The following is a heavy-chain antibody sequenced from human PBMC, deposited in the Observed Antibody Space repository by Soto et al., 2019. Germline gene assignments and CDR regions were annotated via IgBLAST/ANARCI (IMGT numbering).Heavy chain of an antibody. CDR1: GFTFSSYA. CDR3: AKDGPPMVRELGCMDV. J-gene: IGHJ6*02. V-gene: IGHV3-23*01. Sequence: GGSLRLSCAASGFTFSSYAMSWVRQAPGKGLEWVSAISGSGGSTYYADSVKGRFTISRDNSKNTLYLQMNSLRAEDTAVYYCAKDGPPMVRELGCMDVWGQGTTVTVSS. D-gene: IGHD3-10*01. CDR2: ISGSGGST.